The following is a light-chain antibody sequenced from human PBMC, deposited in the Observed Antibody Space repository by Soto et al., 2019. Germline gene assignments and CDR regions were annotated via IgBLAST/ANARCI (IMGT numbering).Light chain of an antibody. CDR1: QNVRSNY. CDR3: QQYGSSPRT. J-gene: IGKJ2*01. Sequence: EIVLTQSPGTLSLSPGDRATLSCRTSQNVRSNYLAWYQQNPGQAPRLLIYGASSRAGGIPDRFSGSESGTDFTLTISRLEPEDFAVYYCQQYGSSPRTFGQGTKVEIK. V-gene: IGKV3-20*01. CDR2: GAS.